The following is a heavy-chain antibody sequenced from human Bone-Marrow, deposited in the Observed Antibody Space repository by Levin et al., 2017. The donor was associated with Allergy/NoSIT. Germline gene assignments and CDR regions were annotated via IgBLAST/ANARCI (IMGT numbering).Heavy chain of an antibody. V-gene: IGHV7-4-1*02. D-gene: IGHD3-10*01. CDR2: INTHTGNP. Sequence: GESLKISCKASGYTFTNYAINWVRQAPGQGPEWMGWINTHTGNPTYAQGFRRRFVFSVDSSVSTAYLQISSLNAEDTAVYYCARENYYYGSEKDVGFDPWGQGTLVTVSS. CDR3: ARENYYYGSEKDVGFDP. J-gene: IGHJ5*02. CDR1: GYTFTNYA.